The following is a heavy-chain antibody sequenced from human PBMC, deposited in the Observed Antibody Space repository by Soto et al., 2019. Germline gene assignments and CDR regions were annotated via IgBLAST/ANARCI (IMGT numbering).Heavy chain of an antibody. J-gene: IGHJ4*02. CDR3: ERDSIAGGWFYYFDY. V-gene: IGHV3-21*01. CDR2: ISSSGSYI. D-gene: IGHD6-19*01. CDR1: GFTFSSYS. Sequence: GGSLRLSCAASGFTFSSYSMNWVRQAPGKGLEWVSSISSSGSYIFYSDSVKGRFTISRDNAKNSLYLQMNSLRAEDTAVYYCERDSIAGGWFYYFDYWGQGTLVTVSS.